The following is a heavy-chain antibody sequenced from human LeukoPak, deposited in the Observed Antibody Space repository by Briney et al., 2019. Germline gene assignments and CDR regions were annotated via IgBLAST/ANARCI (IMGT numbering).Heavy chain of an antibody. CDR2: INHSGST. V-gene: IGHV4-34*01. D-gene: IGHD6-19*01. CDR1: GGSFSGYY. J-gene: IGHJ5*02. CDR3: VRVAGWHWFDP. Sequence: SETLSLTCAVYGGSFSGYYWSWIRQPPGKGLEWIGEINHSGSTNYNPSLKSRVTISVDTSKNQFSLKLSSVTAADTAVYYCVRVAGWHWFDPWGQGALVTVSS.